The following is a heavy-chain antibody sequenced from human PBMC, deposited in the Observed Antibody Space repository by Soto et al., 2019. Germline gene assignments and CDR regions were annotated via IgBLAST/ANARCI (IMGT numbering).Heavy chain of an antibody. Sequence: SVKVSCKASGGTFSSYAISWVRQAPGQGLEWVGGIIPRFGTANYAQKFQGRVTITADESTSTAYMELSSLRSEDTAMYYCAKVKYDSSGYYRNFDYWGQGTPVTVS. CDR1: GGTFSSYA. CDR3: AKVKYDSSGYYRNFDY. D-gene: IGHD3-22*01. V-gene: IGHV1-69*13. CDR2: IIPRFGTA. J-gene: IGHJ4*02.